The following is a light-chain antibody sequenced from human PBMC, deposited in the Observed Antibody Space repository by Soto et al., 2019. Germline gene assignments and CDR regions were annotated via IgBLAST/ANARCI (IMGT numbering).Light chain of an antibody. J-gene: IGLJ1*01. CDR3: SSYPSSSTPCV. Sequence: QSALTQPAAVSGSPGQSITISCTGTSSDVGGYNYVSWYQQHPGKAPKLMIYDVSNRPLGVSNRFSGSKSGNTASLTISGLQAEDEADYYCSSYPSSSTPCVFGTGTKVTVL. CDR1: SSDVGGYNY. V-gene: IGLV2-14*01. CDR2: DVS.